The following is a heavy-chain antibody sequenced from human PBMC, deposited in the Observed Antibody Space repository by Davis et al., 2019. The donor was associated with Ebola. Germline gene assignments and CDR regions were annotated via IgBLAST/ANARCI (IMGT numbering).Heavy chain of an antibody. V-gene: IGHV3-30*18. Sequence: GESLKISCAASGFTFSSYGMHWVRQAPGKGLERVAVISYDGSNKYYADSVKGRFTISRDNSKNTLYLQMNSLRAEDTAVYYCAKLELQYYWGQGTLVTVSS. CDR1: GFTFSSYG. CDR3: AKLELQYY. J-gene: IGHJ4*02. D-gene: IGHD1-7*01. CDR2: ISYDGSNK.